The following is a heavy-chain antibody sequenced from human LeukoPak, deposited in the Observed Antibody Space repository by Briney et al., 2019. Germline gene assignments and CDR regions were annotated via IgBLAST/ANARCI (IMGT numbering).Heavy chain of an antibody. J-gene: IGHJ5*02. Sequence: PGGSLRLSCAASGFTFSSYAMHWVRRAPGKGLEYVSAISSNGGSTYYANSVKGRFTISRDNSKNTLYLQMGSLRAEDIAVYYCARQIVGATWFDPWGQGTLVTVSS. V-gene: IGHV3-64*01. CDR2: ISSNGGST. D-gene: IGHD1-26*01. CDR3: ARQIVGATWFDP. CDR1: GFTFSSYA.